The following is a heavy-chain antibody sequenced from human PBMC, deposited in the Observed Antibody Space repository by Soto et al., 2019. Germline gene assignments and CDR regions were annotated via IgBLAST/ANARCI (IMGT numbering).Heavy chain of an antibody. CDR2: LSHDGSRK. V-gene: IGHV3-30*18. Sequence: QVHLVESGGGVDQAGRSLRLSCSASGFAFNIYGVHWVRQAPGKGLEWVAVLSHDGSRKYYADSVNGRFTLSRDNSKNTLNMQMNRLRVSLTAVYYFVKDYGIAVPGAGMVFDAWGQGTLVSVSS. CDR1: GFAFNIYG. J-gene: IGHJ5*02. CDR3: VKDYGIAVPGAGMVFDA. D-gene: IGHD6-19*01.